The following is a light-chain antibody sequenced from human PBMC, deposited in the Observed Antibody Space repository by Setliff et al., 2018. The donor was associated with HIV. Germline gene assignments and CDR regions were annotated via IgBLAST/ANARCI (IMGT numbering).Light chain of an antibody. J-gene: IGLJ1*01. CDR3: QSYDSSLSAYV. CDR1: SSNFGAGYD. CDR2: GNN. Sequence: QSVLTQPSSVSGTPGQRVTISCTGSSSNFGAGYDVHWYQQLPGTAPKLLISGNNNRPSGVPDRFSGSKSGTSASLAITGLQAEDEADYYCQSYDSSLSAYVFGTGTKVTVL. V-gene: IGLV1-40*01.